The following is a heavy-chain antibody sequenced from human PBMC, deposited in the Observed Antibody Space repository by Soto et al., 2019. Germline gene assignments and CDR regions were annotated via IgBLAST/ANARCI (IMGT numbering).Heavy chain of an antibody. D-gene: IGHD3-3*01. CDR2: MNPNSGNT. Sequence: ASVKVSCKASGYTFTSYDINWVRQATGQGLEWMGWMNPNSGNTGYAQKFQGRVTMTRNTSISTAYMELSSLRSEDTAVYYCARGDDVWSGYYYGMDVWGQGTTVTVSS. J-gene: IGHJ6*02. CDR3: ARGDDVWSGYYYGMDV. CDR1: GYTFTSYD. V-gene: IGHV1-8*01.